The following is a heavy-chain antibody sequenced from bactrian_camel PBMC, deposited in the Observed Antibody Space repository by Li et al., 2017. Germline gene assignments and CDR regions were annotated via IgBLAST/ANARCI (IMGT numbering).Heavy chain of an antibody. Sequence: VQLVESGGGSVEAGGSLRLSCTSNVYTSGFWCMGWFRHGPGQEGVATIDRDGVPTYADAVKGRFSISKDDSKRTLYLQMDNLRPEDTAMYYCAADYRRGWSCAVGRREYNNWGQGTQVTVSS. D-gene: IGHD1*01. CDR2: IDRDGVP. CDR1: VYTSGFWC. J-gene: IGHJ4*01. V-gene: IGHV3S53*01. CDR3: AADYRRGWSCAVGRREYNN.